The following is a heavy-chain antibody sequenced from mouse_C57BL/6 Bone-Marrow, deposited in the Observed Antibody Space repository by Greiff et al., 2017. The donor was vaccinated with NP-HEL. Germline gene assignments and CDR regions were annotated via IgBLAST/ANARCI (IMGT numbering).Heavy chain of an antibody. Sequence: VQVVESGAELARPGASVKLSCKASGYTFTSYGISWVKQRTGQGLEWIGEIYPRSGNTYYNEKFKGKAKLTADKSSSTAYMELRSLTSEDSAVYFCARLPYYGSSYFDYWGQGTTLTVSS. CDR2: IYPRSGNT. CDR3: ARLPYYGSSYFDY. J-gene: IGHJ2*01. V-gene: IGHV1-81*01. D-gene: IGHD1-1*01. CDR1: GYTFTSYG.